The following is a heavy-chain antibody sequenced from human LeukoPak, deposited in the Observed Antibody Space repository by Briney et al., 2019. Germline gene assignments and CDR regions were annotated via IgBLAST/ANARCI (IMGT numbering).Heavy chain of an antibody. D-gene: IGHD2-2*02. V-gene: IGHV7-4-1*02. J-gene: IGHJ3*01. Sequence: ASVKVSCKTSGYTFTGYYMHWVRQAPGQGLEWMGWINTNTGNPTYAQGFTGRFVFSLDTSVSTAYLQISSLKAEDTAMYYCARFYCSSASCYTYDAFDVWGQGTMVTVSS. CDR1: GYTFTGYY. CDR2: INTNTGNP. CDR3: ARFYCSSASCYTYDAFDV.